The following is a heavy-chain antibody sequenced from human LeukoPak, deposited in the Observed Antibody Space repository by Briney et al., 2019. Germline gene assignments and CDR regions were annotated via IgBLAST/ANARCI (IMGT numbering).Heavy chain of an antibody. CDR2: ISGSSSYI. CDR1: GFTFSTYN. J-gene: IGHJ4*02. D-gene: IGHD1-26*01. V-gene: IGHV3-21*01. Sequence: PGGSLRLSCAASGFTFSTYNMNWVRQAPGKGLEWVSSISGSSSYIYYADSVKGRFSISRDNAKNSLYLQMNSLRAEDPAVYYCARDLLGWELHYFDYWGQGNLVTVSS. CDR3: ARDLLGWELHYFDY.